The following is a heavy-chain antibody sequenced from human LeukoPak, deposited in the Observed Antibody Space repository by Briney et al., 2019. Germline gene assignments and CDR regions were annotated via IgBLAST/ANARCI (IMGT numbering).Heavy chain of an antibody. CDR3: ARSGKDV. V-gene: IGHV3-30*04. CDR1: GFPFSGYA. J-gene: IGHJ6*02. Sequence: PGRSLRLSCAASGFPFSGYAMHWGRQAPGKGLEWLAVISDDGSTKYHVDSVKGRFTISRDNSKNTLFLQMNSLKPEDTAVYYCARSGKDVWGRGTTVTVSS. CDR2: ISDDGSTK.